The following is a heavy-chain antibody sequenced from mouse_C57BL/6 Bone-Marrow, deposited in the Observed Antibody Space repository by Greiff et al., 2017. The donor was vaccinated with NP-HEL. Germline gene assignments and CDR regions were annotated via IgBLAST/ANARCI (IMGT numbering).Heavy chain of an antibody. CDR3: ARLRPRPAMDY. V-gene: IGHV1-81*01. CDR1: GYTFTSYG. CDR2: IYPRSGNT. J-gene: IGHJ4*01. Sequence: QVQLKQSGAELARPGASVKLSCKASGYTFTSYGISWVKQRTGQGLEWIGEIYPRSGNTYYNEKFKGKATLTADKSSSTAYMELRSLTSEDSAVYFCARLRPRPAMDYWGQGTSVTVSS.